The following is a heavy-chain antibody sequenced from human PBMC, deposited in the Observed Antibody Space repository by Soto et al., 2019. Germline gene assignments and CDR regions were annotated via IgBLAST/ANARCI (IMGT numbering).Heavy chain of an antibody. J-gene: IGHJ4*02. Sequence: GGSLRLSCAASGFTFSSYAMSWVRQAPGKGLEWVSAISGSGGSTYYADSVKGRLTISRDNSKNTLYLQMNSLRAEDTAVYYCAKPLYCSGGSCYGGVFDYWGQGTLVTVSS. CDR2: ISGSGGST. CDR3: AKPLYCSGGSCYGGVFDY. CDR1: GFTFSSYA. V-gene: IGHV3-23*01. D-gene: IGHD2-15*01.